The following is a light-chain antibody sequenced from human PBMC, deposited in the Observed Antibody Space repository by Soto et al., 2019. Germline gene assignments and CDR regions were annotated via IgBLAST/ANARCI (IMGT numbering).Light chain of an antibody. CDR3: SSYTTSSSDV. V-gene: IGLV2-14*01. CDR1: SSGVGGYIY. Sequence: QSALTQPASVSGSPGQSITISCTGTSSGVGGYIYVSWYQQHPGKAPKLMIYDVTSRPSGVSYRFSGSKSGNTASLTISGLQAEDEADYYCSSYTTSSSDVFGTGTKVTVL. J-gene: IGLJ1*01. CDR2: DVT.